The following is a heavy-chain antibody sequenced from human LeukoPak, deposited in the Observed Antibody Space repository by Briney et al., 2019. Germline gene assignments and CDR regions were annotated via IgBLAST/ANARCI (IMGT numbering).Heavy chain of an antibody. CDR3: ARRMAESSSWAFDY. J-gene: IGHJ4*02. V-gene: IGHV3-53*01. CDR1: GFTVSSNY. Sequence: GGSLRLSCAASGFTVSSNYMSWVRQAPGKGLEWVSVIYSGGSTYYADSVEGRFTISRDNSKNTLYLQMNSLRAEDTAVYYCARRMAESSSWAFDYWGQGTLVTVSS. CDR2: IYSGGST. D-gene: IGHD6-13*01.